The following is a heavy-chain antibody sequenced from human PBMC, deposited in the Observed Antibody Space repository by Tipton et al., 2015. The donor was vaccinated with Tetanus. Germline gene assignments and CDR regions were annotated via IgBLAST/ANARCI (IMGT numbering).Heavy chain of an antibody. Sequence: SLRLSCAAAGFSFGDFTMAWVRQPPGKGLEWVSSISSVGNYIYYADSVKGRFTIYRDNAKNSLYLQMNSLRAEDTAVYYCAREPGGGTANPYYFDPWGQGTVVSASS. CDR2: ISSVGNYI. CDR3: AREPGGGTANPYYFDP. CDR1: GFSFGDFT. J-gene: IGHJ4*02. D-gene: IGHD3-16*01. V-gene: IGHV3-21*06.